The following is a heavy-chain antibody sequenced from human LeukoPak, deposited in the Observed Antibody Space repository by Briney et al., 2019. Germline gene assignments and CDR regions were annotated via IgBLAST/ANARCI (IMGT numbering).Heavy chain of an antibody. CDR2: IYYSGST. CDR1: GGSISSYY. CDR3: ARYYGDYRDYYYYYMDV. D-gene: IGHD4-17*01. J-gene: IGHJ6*03. Sequence: PSETLSLTCTVSGGSISSYYWSWIRQPPGKGLEWIGYIYYSGSTNYNPSLKSRVTISVDTSKNQFSLKLSSVTAADTAVYYCARYYGDYRDYYYYYMDVWGKGTTVTVSS. V-gene: IGHV4-59*01.